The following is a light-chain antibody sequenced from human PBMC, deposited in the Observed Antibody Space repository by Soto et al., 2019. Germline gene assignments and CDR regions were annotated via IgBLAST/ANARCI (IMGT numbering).Light chain of an antibody. CDR1: SSDVGGYNY. CDR3: SSYTSTNSWV. J-gene: IGLJ3*02. CDR2: DVS. Sequence: QSVLTQSASVSGSPGQSITISCTGTSSDVGGYNYVSWYQQHPGKAPKLIIHDVSNRPSGVSTRFSGSKSGNTASLTISGLQAEDEADYSCSSYTSTNSWVFGGGTKLTVL. V-gene: IGLV2-14*01.